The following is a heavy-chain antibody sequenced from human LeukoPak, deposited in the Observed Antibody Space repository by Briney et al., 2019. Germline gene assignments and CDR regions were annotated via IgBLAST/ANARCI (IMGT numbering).Heavy chain of an antibody. CDR2: IYYSGST. V-gene: IGHV4-59*01. J-gene: IGHJ4*02. CDR1: GGSISSYY. Sequence: SETLSLTCTVSGGSISSYYWSWIRQPPGKGLEWIGYIYYSGSTNYNPSLKSRVTISVDTSKNQFSLKLSSVTAADTAVYYCARCWGRYFDWSSIVGWGQGTLVTVSS. CDR3: ARCWGRYFDWSSIVG. D-gene: IGHD3-9*01.